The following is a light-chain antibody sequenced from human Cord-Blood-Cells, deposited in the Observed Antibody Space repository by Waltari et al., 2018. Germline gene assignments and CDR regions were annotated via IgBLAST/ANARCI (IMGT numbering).Light chain of an antibody. V-gene: IGKV1-39*01. J-gene: IGKJ4*01. Sequence: DIQMTQSSSSLSASVGDRVNITCRASQSISSYLNWYQQKPGKDPKLLIYAASILQSGVPSRFSGSGSGTDFTLTISSLQPEDFATYYCQQSYSTLVTFGGVTKVEIK. CDR2: AAS. CDR1: QSISSY. CDR3: QQSYSTLVT.